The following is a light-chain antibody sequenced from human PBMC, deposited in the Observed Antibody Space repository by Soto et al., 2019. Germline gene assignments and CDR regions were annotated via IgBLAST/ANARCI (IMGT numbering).Light chain of an antibody. CDR3: QNDNSAPPAGT. V-gene: IGKV1-27*01. Sequence: DFQMTQSPSSLSASVGDRVTITCRASQGINNHLAWFQQTPGKVPKVLIYAASTLQSGVPSRFSGSGSGTDFTLTISSLQPEDVATYYCQNDNSAPPAGTFGGGTKVEIK. J-gene: IGKJ4*01. CDR1: QGINNH. CDR2: AAS.